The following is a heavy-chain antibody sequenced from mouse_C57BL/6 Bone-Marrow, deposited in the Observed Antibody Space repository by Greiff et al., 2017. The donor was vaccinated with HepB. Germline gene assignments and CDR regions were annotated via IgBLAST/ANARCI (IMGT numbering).Heavy chain of an antibody. J-gene: IGHJ2*01. CDR3: VREEGRYHFDY. Sequence: EVKLMESGGGLVQPQGSLKLSCAASGFTFNNYAMHWVRQAQGKGLEWVALIRSKSSNYATYYAASVKDRFTISRDDSQSMLYLQMNNLKPEDTAVYYCVREEGRYHFDYWGQGTTLTVSS. D-gene: IGHD1-1*01. CDR1: GFTFNNYA. V-gene: IGHV10-3*01. CDR2: IRSKSSNYAT.